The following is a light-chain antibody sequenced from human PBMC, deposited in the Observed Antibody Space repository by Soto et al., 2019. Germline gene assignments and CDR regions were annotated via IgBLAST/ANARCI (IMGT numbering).Light chain of an antibody. Sequence: EIVLAQSPGTLSLSPGERATLSCRASQTISSRYLTWYQQKSGQVPRLLIYGASSRATGIPERFSGSGSGTYFTLTISRLEPEDVAVYYCHHSGNSHGTFGQGTKVEIK. J-gene: IGKJ1*01. CDR3: HHSGNSHGT. CDR2: GAS. CDR1: QTISSRY. V-gene: IGKV3-20*01.